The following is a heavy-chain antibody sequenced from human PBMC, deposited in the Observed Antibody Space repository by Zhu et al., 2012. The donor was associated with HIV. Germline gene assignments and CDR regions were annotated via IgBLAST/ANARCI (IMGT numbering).Heavy chain of an antibody. Sequence: QVQLQESGPGLVKPSETLSLTCTVSGGSISSYYWSWVRQPPGRGLEWIGYISHTGNTSYDPSLKSRVTISLDTSNNQVSLKLTSVTAADTAVYFCTRGEYYYGSGSSYKTCYFDLWGRGTLVTVSS. CDR2: ISHTGNT. J-gene: IGHJ2*01. V-gene: IGHV4-59*01. D-gene: IGHD3-10*01. CDR1: GGSISSYY. CDR3: TRGEYYYGSGSSYKTCYFDL.